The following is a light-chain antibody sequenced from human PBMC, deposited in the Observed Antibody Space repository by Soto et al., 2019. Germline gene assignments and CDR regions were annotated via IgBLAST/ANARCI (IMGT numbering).Light chain of an antibody. J-gene: IGKJ5*01. CDR2: DTS. Sequence: EVVLTQSPGTLSLSAGERSTLLCMASERVASNYLAWYQQKPGQAPRLLIYDTSSRATGIPDRFSGSGSGTDFTLTISRLEPEDFAVYFCQQDGTSEIIFGQGTRLEIK. CDR1: ERVASNY. V-gene: IGKV3-20*01. CDR3: QQDGTSEII.